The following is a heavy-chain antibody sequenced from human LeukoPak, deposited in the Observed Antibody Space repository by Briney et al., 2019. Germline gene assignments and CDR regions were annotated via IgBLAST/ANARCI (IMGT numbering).Heavy chain of an antibody. V-gene: IGHV4-30-4*01. CDR3: ARVGLLWFGERGDWFDP. J-gene: IGHJ5*02. CDR1: GGSISSGDYY. CDR2: IYYSGST. D-gene: IGHD3-10*01. Sequence: SETLSLTCTVSGGSISSGDYYWSWIRQPPGKGLEWIGYIYYSGSTYYNPSLKTRVTISVDTSKNQFSLKLSSVTAADTAVYYCARVGLLWFGERGDWFDPWGQGTLVTVSS.